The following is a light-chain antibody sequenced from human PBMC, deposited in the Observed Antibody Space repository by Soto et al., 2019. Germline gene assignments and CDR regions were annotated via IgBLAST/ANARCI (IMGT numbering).Light chain of an antibody. J-gene: IGKJ2*01. CDR3: QQYGSSKGLSYT. CDR2: GAS. CDR1: QSVSSSY. V-gene: IGKV3-20*01. Sequence: EIVLTQSPGTLSLSPGERATLSCRASQSVSSSYLAWYQQKPGQAPRLLIYGASSRATGIPDRFSGSGSGTDFTLTITRLEPEDFAVYYCQQYGSSKGLSYTFGQGTKLEIK.